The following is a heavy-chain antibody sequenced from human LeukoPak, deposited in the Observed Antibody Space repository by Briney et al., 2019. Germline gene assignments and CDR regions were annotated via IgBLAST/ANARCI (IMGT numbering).Heavy chain of an antibody. J-gene: IGHJ4*02. CDR2: IYISGST. D-gene: IGHD3-9*01. V-gene: IGHV4-61*02. CDR3: ARGGDYDALTGYHYYFDY. Sequence: SETLSLTCTVSGGSISSSGYYWSWIRQPAGRGLEWIGRIYISGSTDYNPSLKSRATISADTSKNQFSLNLSSVTAADTAVYFCARGGDYDALTGYHYYFDYWGQGTLVTVSS. CDR1: GGSISSSGYY.